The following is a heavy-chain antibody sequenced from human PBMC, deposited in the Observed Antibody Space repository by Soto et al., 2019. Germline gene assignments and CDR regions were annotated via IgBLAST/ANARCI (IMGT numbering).Heavy chain of an antibody. V-gene: IGHV3-53*04. Sequence: EVQLVESGGGLVQPGGSLRLSCAASGFTVSSNYMSWVRQAPGKGLEWVSVIYSGGSTYYADSVKGRFTISRHNSKNTLYLPRHSMRADDTAVYYCAREVGHGSFDPWGQGTLVTVAS. D-gene: IGHD6-25*01. CDR3: AREVGHGSFDP. J-gene: IGHJ5*02. CDR1: GFTVSSNY. CDR2: IYSGGST.